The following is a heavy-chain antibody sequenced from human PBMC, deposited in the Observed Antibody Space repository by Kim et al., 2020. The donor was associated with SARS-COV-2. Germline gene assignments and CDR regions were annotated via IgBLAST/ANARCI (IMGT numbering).Heavy chain of an antibody. V-gene: IGHV5-51*01. D-gene: IGHD5-18*01. CDR1: GYSFTSYW. CDR3: ARHLSQLWPNYYYYGMDV. J-gene: IGHJ6*02. Sequence: GESLKISCKGSGYSFTSYWIGWVRQMPGKGLEWMGIIYPGDSDTRYSPSFQGQVTISADKSISTAYLQWSSLKASDTAMYYCARHLSQLWPNYYYYGMDVWGQGTTVTVSS. CDR2: IYPGDSDT.